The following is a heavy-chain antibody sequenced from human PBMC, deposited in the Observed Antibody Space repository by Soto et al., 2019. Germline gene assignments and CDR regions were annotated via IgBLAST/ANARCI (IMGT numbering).Heavy chain of an antibody. Sequence: SETLSLTCTVSGGSISSYYWSWIRQPPGKGLEWIGYIYYSGSTNYNPSLKSRVTISVDTSKNQFSLKLSSVTAADTAVYYCASQYVVDTAMAPWSSGYSYAMDVWGPGTTLTVS. CDR1: GGSISSYY. CDR3: ASQYVVDTAMAPWSSGYSYAMDV. D-gene: IGHD5-18*01. J-gene: IGHJ6*02. CDR2: IYYSGST. V-gene: IGHV4-59*01.